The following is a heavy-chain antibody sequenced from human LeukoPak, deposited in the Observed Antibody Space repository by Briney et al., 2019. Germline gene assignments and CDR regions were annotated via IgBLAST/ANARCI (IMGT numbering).Heavy chain of an antibody. J-gene: IGHJ4*02. CDR1: GGTFSSYA. CDR3: ATLSYYYDSSGYFY. Sequence: SVKVSCKASGGTFSSYAISWVRQAPGQGLEWMGGIIPIFGTANYAQKFQGRVTMTEDTSTDTAYMELSSLRSEDTAVYYCATLSYYYDSSGYFYWGQGTLVTVSS. CDR2: IIPIFGTA. D-gene: IGHD3-22*01. V-gene: IGHV1-69*06.